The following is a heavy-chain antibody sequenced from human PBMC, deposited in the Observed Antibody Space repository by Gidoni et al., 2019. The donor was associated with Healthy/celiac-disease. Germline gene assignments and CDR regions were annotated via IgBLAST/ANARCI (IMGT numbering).Heavy chain of an antibody. CDR1: GGSISSSSYY. Sequence: QLQLQESGPGLVKPSETLSLTCTVSGGSISSSSYYWGWIRQPPGKGLEWIGSIYYSGSTYYNPSLKSRVTISVDTSKNQFSLKLSSVTAADTAVYYCARHRGGTVVPAADAYNWFDPWGQGTLVTVSS. J-gene: IGHJ5*02. D-gene: IGHD2-2*01. CDR2: IYYSGST. V-gene: IGHV4-39*01. CDR3: ARHRGGTVVPAADAYNWFDP.